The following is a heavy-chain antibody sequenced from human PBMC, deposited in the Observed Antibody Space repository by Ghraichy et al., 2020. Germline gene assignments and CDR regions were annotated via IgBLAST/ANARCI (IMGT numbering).Heavy chain of an antibody. Sequence: SETLSLTCTVSGGSISSYYWSWIRQPPGKGLEWIGYIYYSGSTNYNPSLKSRVTISVDTSKNQFSLKLSSVTAADTAVYYCARARQYYYYYGMDVWGQGTTVTVSS. CDR3: ARARQYYYYYGMDV. J-gene: IGHJ6*02. CDR1: GGSISSYY. V-gene: IGHV4-59*01. CDR2: IYYSGST.